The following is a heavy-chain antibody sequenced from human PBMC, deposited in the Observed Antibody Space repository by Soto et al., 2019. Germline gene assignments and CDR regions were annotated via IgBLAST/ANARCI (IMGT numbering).Heavy chain of an antibody. V-gene: IGHV1-3*01. J-gene: IGHJ4*02. CDR3: ARANGNSDRGQNDY. Sequence: QVQLVQSGAEVKKPGASVRISCKASGYSLPTHTIHWVRQAPGHRLEWLGWINAANGHTKYSQNFKNRVTISSDTSVSTVYMKLTGLTSDDTAIYYCARANGNSDRGQNDYWGQGTLVTVSS. D-gene: IGHD1-7*01. CDR2: INAANGHT. CDR1: GYSLPTHT.